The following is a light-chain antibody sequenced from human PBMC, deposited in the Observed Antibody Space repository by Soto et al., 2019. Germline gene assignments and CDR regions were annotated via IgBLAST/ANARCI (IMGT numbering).Light chain of an antibody. Sequence: EIVLTQSPGTLSLSPGERATLSCRASQSVSSSYLAWYQQKPCQAPRLLIYGASSRATGIPDRFSGSGSGTDFTLTISRLEPEDFAVYYCQQYNNWPTITFGQGTRLEIK. CDR3: QQYNNWPTIT. CDR1: QSVSSSY. CDR2: GAS. J-gene: IGKJ5*01. V-gene: IGKV3-20*01.